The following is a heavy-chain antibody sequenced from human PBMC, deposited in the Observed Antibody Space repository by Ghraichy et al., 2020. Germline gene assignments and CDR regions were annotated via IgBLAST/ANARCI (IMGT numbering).Heavy chain of an antibody. Sequence: GGSLRLSCAASGFTFSNAWMSWVRQAPGKGLEWVGRIKSKTDGGTTDYAAPVKGRFTISRDDSKNTLYLQMNSLKTEDTAVYYCTTDQLNSLYYDFWSGYRYWGQGTLVTVSS. J-gene: IGHJ4*02. D-gene: IGHD3-3*01. CDR3: TTDQLNSLYYDFWSGYRY. CDR2: IKSKTDGGTT. CDR1: GFTFSNAW. V-gene: IGHV3-15*01.